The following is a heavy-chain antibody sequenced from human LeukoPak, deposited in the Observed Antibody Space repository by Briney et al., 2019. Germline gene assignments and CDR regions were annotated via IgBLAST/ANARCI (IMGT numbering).Heavy chain of an antibody. Sequence: GGSLRFSCAASGFTFSSYIMNLVRQAPGKGLEWVSSISSDSSYIYYADSVKGRFTISRDNAKNSLYLQMNSLRAEDTAVYYCARGSVGGGNYFDYWGQGTLVTVSS. CDR1: GFTFSSYI. V-gene: IGHV3-21*01. D-gene: IGHD3-16*01. CDR3: ARGSVGGGNYFDY. J-gene: IGHJ4*02. CDR2: ISSDSSYI.